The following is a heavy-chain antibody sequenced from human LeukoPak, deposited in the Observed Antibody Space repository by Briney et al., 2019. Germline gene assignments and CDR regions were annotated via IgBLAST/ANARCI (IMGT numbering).Heavy chain of an antibody. J-gene: IGHJ4*01. CDR3: ARDAQRGFDYSNSLEY. D-gene: IGHD4-11*01. Sequence: PGRSLRLSCAASGFIFSHYGMHWVRQAPGKGLEWVAVIWSDGSNRIYAGSVKGRFTISRDNSQNTVFLQMNSLRVEDTAMYYCARDAQRGFDYSNSLEYWGHGTLVTVSS. CDR1: GFIFSHYG. V-gene: IGHV3-33*01. CDR2: IWSDGSNR.